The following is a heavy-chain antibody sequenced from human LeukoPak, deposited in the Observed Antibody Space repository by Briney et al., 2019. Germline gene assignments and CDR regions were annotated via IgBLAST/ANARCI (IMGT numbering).Heavy chain of an antibody. D-gene: IGHD4-17*01. CDR2: ISSSSSYI. CDR1: GFTFSSYS. V-gene: IGHV3-21*01. Sequence: GGSLRPSCAASGFTFSSYSMNWVRQAAGKWLGWVSSISSSSSYIYYADSVKGRLTISRDNAKNSLYLQMNSLRAEDTAVYYCARGHDYGDYEAGLNWFDPWGQGTLVTVSS. J-gene: IGHJ5*02. CDR3: ARGHDYGDYEAGLNWFDP.